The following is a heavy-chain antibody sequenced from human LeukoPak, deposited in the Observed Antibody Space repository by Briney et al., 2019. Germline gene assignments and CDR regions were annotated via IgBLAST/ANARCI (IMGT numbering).Heavy chain of an antibody. V-gene: IGHV1-18*01. CDR2: ISTYNGDV. CDR3: LRDAQRPRLTPDY. J-gene: IGHJ4*02. Sequence: ASVKVSCKASGYTFNTYGISWVRQAPGQGLEWMGWISTYNGDVNYVQNLQGRVTMTKDTSTSTAYMELMSLRSDDTAVYYCLRDAQRPRLTPDYWGQGTLVTVSS. D-gene: IGHD6-25*01. CDR1: GYTFNTYG.